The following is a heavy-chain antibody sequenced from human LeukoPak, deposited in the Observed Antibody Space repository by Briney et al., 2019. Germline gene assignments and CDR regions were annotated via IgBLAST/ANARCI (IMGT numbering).Heavy chain of an antibody. CDR1: GGSISSYY. Sequence: TSETLSLTCTVSGGSISSYYWSWIRQPPGKGLEWLGYIYYSGSTNYNPSLKSRVTISVDKSKNQFSLKLSSVTAADTAVYYCARRGDSSGYFYYFDYWGQGTLVTVSS. V-gene: IGHV4-59*12. J-gene: IGHJ4*02. CDR2: IYYSGST. D-gene: IGHD3-22*01. CDR3: ARRGDSSGYFYYFDY.